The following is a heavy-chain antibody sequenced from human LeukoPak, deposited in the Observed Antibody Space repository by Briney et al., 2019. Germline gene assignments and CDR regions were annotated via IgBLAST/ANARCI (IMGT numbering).Heavy chain of an antibody. CDR1: GFTFSSYS. CDR2: ISSSSSYI. CDR3: AKGHQTLDY. Sequence: GGSLRLSCAASGFTFSSYSMNWVRQAPGKGLEWVSSISSSSSYIYYADSVKGRFTISRDNSKNTLYLQMNSLRAEDTAVYYCAKGHQTLDYWGQGTLVTVSS. J-gene: IGHJ4*02. V-gene: IGHV3-21*04.